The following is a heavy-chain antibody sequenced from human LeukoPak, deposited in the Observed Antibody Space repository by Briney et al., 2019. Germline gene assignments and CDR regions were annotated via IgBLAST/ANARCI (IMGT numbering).Heavy chain of an antibody. V-gene: IGHV3-21*01. CDR3: ARAGGSTVSHSDC. CDR2: ISASSSTT. CDR1: GYTLSDYA. Sequence: GGSLRLSCVGSGYTLSDYAMSWVRQSPGKGLEWVAAISASSSTTYYADSVKGRFTISKDNAKNSLYLQMNSLRAEDTAVYYCARAGGSTVSHSDCWGQGTLVTVSS. D-gene: IGHD4-17*01. J-gene: IGHJ4*02.